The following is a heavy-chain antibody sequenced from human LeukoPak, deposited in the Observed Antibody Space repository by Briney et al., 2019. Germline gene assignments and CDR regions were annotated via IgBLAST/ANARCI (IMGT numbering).Heavy chain of an antibody. J-gene: IGHJ4*02. CDR3: ARGPHYFDS. CDR1: GGSISSSGYY. V-gene: IGHV4-39*07. CDR2: IYYSGGN. Sequence: SETLSLTCTVSGGSISSSGYYWGWIRQPPGKGLEWIGSIYYSGGNYYNPSLNSRVTISVDTSKNQFSLRLSSVTAADTAVYYCARGPHYFDSWGPGTLVTVSS.